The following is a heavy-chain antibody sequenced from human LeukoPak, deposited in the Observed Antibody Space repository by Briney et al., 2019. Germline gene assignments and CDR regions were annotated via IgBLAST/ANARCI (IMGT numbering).Heavy chain of an antibody. D-gene: IGHD5-18*01. CDR3: ATLGYSYGYYYFDY. J-gene: IGHJ4*02. Sequence: GASLKISCKGSGSRFTSYWIGWVRQMPGKGLEWMGIIYPGDSDTRYSPSFQGQVTISADKSISTAYLQWSSLKASDTAMYYCATLGYSYGYYYFDYWGQGTLVTVSS. V-gene: IGHV5-51*01. CDR1: GSRFTSYW. CDR2: IYPGDSDT.